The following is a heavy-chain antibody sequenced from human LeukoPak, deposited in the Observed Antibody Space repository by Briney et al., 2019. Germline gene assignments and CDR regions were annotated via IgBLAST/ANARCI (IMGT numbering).Heavy chain of an antibody. CDR1: GGSISSGSYY. Sequence: SQTLSLTCTVSGGSISSGSYYWSWIRQPAGKGLEWIGRIYTSGSTNYNPSLKSRVTISVDTAKNQFSLKLSSVTAADTAVYYCARHGRDGDYVAYWGQGTLVTVSS. D-gene: IGHD4-17*01. CDR2: IYTSGST. J-gene: IGHJ4*02. V-gene: IGHV4-61*02. CDR3: ARHGRDGDYVAY.